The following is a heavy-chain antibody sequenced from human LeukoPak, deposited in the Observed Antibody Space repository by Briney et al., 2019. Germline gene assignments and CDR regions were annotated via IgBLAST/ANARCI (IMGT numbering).Heavy chain of an antibody. CDR2: IYYTGVT. Sequence: PSETLSLTCTVSGGSIRSYYWSWIRQPPGKGLEWIGYIYYTGVTNYNPSLKSRVTISVDRSKNQFSLKLSSVTAADTAVYYCALFEVVVGSTQDFWGQGTLVTVSS. D-gene: IGHD2-15*01. CDR3: ALFEVVVGSTQDF. CDR1: GGSIRSYY. J-gene: IGHJ4*02. V-gene: IGHV4-59*12.